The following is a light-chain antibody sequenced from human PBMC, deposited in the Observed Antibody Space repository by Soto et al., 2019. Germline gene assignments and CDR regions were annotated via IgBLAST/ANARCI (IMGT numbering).Light chain of an antibody. CDR3: QQYTNTNNPWM. Sequence: DLQMTQSPPTLSASVGARVTITCRASQTISTWMAWYQQKPGKAPKLLVYDASTLQSGVASRFSGSGSGTEFTLIISGLQPDDSATYYCQQYTNTNNPWMFGQGTKVDIK. J-gene: IGKJ1*01. CDR2: DAS. CDR1: QTISTW. V-gene: IGKV1-5*01.